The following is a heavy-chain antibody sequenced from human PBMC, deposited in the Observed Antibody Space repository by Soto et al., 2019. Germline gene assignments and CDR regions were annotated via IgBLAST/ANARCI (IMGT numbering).Heavy chain of an antibody. J-gene: IGHJ4*02. CDR2: IYYSGST. V-gene: IGHV4-39*01. D-gene: IGHD6-13*01. CDR1: GGSISSSIYC. Sequence: QLQLQESGPGLVKPSETLSLTCTVSGGSISSSIYCWGWIRQPPGKGLEWIGSIYYSGSTYYNPSLKSRVTISVDTSKNQFSLKLSSVTAADTAVYYCARQESAAGTPSFFDYWGQGTLVTVSS. CDR3: ARQESAAGTPSFFDY.